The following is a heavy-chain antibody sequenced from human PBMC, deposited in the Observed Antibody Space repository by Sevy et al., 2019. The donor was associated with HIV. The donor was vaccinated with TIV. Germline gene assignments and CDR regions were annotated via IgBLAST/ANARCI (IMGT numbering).Heavy chain of an antibody. V-gene: IGHV1-3*04. CDR2: INTGNGNT. CDR1: GYTFTSYA. Sequence: ASVKVSCKASGYTFTSYAMHWVRQAPGQRLEWMGWINTGNGNTKYSQKFQGRVTITRDTSASTAYMELSSLRSEDTAVYYCARVRGWLVFDYWGQGTLVTVSS. D-gene: IGHD6-19*01. J-gene: IGHJ4*02. CDR3: ARVRGWLVFDY.